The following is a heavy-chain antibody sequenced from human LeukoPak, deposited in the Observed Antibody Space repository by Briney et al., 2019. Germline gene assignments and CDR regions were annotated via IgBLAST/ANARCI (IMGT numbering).Heavy chain of an antibody. D-gene: IGHD6-13*01. V-gene: IGHV4-59*01. CDR3: ARGISLGIAAAGYRH. CDR2: IYYGGST. CDR1: GGSISSYY. J-gene: IGHJ4*02. Sequence: SETLSLTCTVSGGSISSYYWSWTRQPPGKGLEWIGYIYYGGSTNYNPSLKSRVTISVDTSKNQFSLKLSSVTAADTAVYYCARGISLGIAAAGYRHWGQGTLVTVSS.